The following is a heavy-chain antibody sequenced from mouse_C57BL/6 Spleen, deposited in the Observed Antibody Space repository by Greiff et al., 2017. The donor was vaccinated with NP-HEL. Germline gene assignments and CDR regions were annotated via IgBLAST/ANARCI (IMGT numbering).Heavy chain of an antibody. CDR2: IDPANGNT. Sequence: EVKLMESVAELVRPGASVKLSCTASGFNIKNTYMHWVKQRPEQGLEWIGRIDPANGNTKYAPKFQGKATITADTTSNTAYLQLSSHTSEDTAIYYCASASSGYVGFAYWGQGTLVTVSA. J-gene: IGHJ3*01. D-gene: IGHD3-2*02. CDR3: ASASSGYVGFAY. CDR1: GFNIKNTY. V-gene: IGHV14-3*01.